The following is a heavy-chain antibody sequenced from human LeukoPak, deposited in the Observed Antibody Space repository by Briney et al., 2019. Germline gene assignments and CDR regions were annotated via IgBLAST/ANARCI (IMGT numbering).Heavy chain of an antibody. D-gene: IGHD3-22*01. CDR2: IYHSGST. CDR3: ARPYYYGSRIDP. V-gene: IGHV4-38-2*02. CDR1: GYSISSGYY. Sequence: KPSETLSLTCTVSGYSISSGYYWGWIRQPPGKGLEWIGSIYHSGSTYYNPSLKSRVTMSADTSKNQLSLKLSSVTAADTAVYYCARPYYYGSRIDPWGQGILITVSS. J-gene: IGHJ5*02.